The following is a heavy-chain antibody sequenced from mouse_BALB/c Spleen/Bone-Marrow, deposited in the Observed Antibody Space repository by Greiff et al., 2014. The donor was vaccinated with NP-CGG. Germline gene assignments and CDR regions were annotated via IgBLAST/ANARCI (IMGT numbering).Heavy chain of an antibody. CDR2: IYPGDGDT. CDR1: GYAFSSSW. CDR3: ARSAYYGSSYGAMDY. Sequence: VQLVESGPELVKPGASVKISCTGSGYAFSSSWMNWVKQRPGQGLEWIGRIYPGDGDTNSNGRFRGKATLTADRSSNTAYMQLSSLTSVDSAVYFCARSAYYGSSYGAMDYWGQGTSVTVPS. D-gene: IGHD1-1*01. J-gene: IGHJ4*01. V-gene: IGHV1-82*01.